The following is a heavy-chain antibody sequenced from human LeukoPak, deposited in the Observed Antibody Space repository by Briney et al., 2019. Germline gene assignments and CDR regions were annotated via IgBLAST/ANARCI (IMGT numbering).Heavy chain of an antibody. CDR1: GGSFNGYY. Sequence: SETLSLTCAVYGGSFNGYYWSWIRQPPGKGLEWIGEINHSGSTNYRPSLKSRVTISVDTPNNQFSLKLSSVTAADTAVYYCARRDYCTSTTCYESYNWFDPWGQGTLVTVSS. J-gene: IGHJ5*02. CDR2: INHSGST. D-gene: IGHD2-2*01. V-gene: IGHV4-34*01. CDR3: ARRDYCTSTTCYESYNWFDP.